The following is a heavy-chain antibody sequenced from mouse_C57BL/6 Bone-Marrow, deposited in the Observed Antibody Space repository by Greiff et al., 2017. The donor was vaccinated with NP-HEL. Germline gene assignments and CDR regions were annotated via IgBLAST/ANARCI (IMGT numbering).Heavy chain of an antibody. CDR1: GFTFSDYG. Sequence: EVQVVESGGGLVKPGGSLKLSCAASGFTFSDYGMHWVRQAPEKGLEWVAYISSGSSTIYYADTVKGRFPISRDNAKNTLFLQMTSLRSEDTAMYYCARPGAVVEGFAYWGQGTLVTVSA. J-gene: IGHJ3*01. D-gene: IGHD1-1*01. CDR2: ISSGSSTI. CDR3: ARPGAVVEGFAY. V-gene: IGHV5-17*01.